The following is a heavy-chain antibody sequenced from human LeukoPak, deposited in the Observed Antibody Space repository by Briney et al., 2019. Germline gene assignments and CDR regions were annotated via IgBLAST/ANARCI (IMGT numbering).Heavy chain of an antibody. CDR3: ARGRFYDFWSGYYYWFDP. Sequence: SETLSLTCTVSGGSISSGSSYWSWIRQPAGKGLEWIGLIYTSGRTNYSPSLKSRVTISLDTSKNQFSLKLSSVTAADTAVYYCARGRFYDFWSGYYYWFDPWGQGTLVTVSS. CDR2: IYTSGRT. V-gene: IGHV4-61*02. CDR1: GGSISSGSSY. J-gene: IGHJ5*02. D-gene: IGHD3-3*01.